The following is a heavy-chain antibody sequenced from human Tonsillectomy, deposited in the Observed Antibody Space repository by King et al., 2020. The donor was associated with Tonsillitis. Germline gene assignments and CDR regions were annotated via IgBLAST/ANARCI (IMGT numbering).Heavy chain of an antibody. V-gene: IGHV3-53*01. D-gene: IGHD6-13*01. CDR1: GFTVSSNY. Sequence: VQLVESGGGLIQPGGSLRLSCAASGFTVSSNYMSWVRQAPGKGLEWVSVIYSGGSTYYADSVKGRFTISRDNSKNTLYLQMNSLRAEDTAVYYCARSSHDSSWKHLDYYYYMDVWGKGTTVTVSS. CDR3: ARSSHDSSWKHLDYYYYMDV. J-gene: IGHJ6*03. CDR2: IYSGGST.